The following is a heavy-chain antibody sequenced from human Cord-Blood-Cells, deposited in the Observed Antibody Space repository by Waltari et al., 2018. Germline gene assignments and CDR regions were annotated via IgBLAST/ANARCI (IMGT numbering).Heavy chain of an antibody. D-gene: IGHD6-13*01. CDR2: IYSGGST. Sequence: EVQLVASGGGLIQTGGSLRLSCAASGLTVRRTYMSWVRQAPGKGLEWVSVIYSGGSTYYADSVKGRFTISRDNSKNTLYLQMNSLRAEDTAVYYCARSWYFDYWGQGTLVTVSS. CDR3: ARSWYFDY. J-gene: IGHJ4*02. V-gene: IGHV3-53*01. CDR1: GLTVRRTY.